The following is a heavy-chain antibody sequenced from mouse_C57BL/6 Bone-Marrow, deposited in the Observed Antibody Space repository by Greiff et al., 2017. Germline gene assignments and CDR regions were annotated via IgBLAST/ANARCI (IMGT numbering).Heavy chain of an antibody. J-gene: IGHJ1*03. D-gene: IGHD1-1*01. CDR3: AREPSYYYGSSFWYFDV. CDR2: IYPGDGDT. CDR1: GYAFSSSW. V-gene: IGHV1-82*01. Sequence: QVQLKESGPELVKPGASVKISCKASGYAFSSSWMNWVKQRPGKGLEWIGRIYPGDGDTNYNGKFKGKATLTADKSSSTAYMQLSVLTSEDSAVYVCAREPSYYYGSSFWYFDVCGTGTTVTVSS.